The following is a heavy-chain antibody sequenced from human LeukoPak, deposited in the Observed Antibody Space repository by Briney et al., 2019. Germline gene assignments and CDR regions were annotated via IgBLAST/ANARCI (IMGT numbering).Heavy chain of an antibody. CDR1: GFSLSTSGVG. CDR3: ARGIGYTSSWYLYYFDY. Sequence: SGPTLVKPTQTLTLTCTFSGFSLSTSGVGVGWIRQPPGKALEWLALIYRDDDKRYSPSLKSRLTITNDTSKNQVVLTMTNMDPVDTATYFCARGIGYTSSWYLYYFDYWGQGTLVTVSS. V-gene: IGHV2-5*02. CDR2: IYRDDDK. J-gene: IGHJ4*02. D-gene: IGHD6-13*01.